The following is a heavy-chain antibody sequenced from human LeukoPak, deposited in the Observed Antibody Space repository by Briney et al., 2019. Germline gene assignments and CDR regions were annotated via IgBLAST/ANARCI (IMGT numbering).Heavy chain of an antibody. Sequence: GGSLRLSCAASGFTFSSYAMDWVRQAQGKGLEWVAVISYDGSNKYYADSVKGRFTISRDNSKNTLYLQMNSLRAEDTAVYYCARASGTDYWGQGTLVTVSS. CDR1: GFTFSSYA. CDR3: ARASGTDY. V-gene: IGHV3-30-3*01. CDR2: ISYDGSNK. D-gene: IGHD3-10*01. J-gene: IGHJ4*02.